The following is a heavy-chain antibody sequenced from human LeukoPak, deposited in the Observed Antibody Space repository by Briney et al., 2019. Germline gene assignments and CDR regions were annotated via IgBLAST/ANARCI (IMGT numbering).Heavy chain of an antibody. V-gene: IGHV1-3*01. D-gene: IGHD6-19*01. CDR2: INAGNGNT. CDR3: ARGYSSGWYRREYFQH. CDR1: GYTFTSYY. J-gene: IGHJ1*01. Sequence: ASVKVSCKASGYTFTSYYMHWVRQAPGQRLEWMGWINAGNGNTKYSQKFQGRVTITRDTSASTAYMELSSLRSEDTAVYYCARGYSSGWYRREYFQHWGQGTLVTVSS.